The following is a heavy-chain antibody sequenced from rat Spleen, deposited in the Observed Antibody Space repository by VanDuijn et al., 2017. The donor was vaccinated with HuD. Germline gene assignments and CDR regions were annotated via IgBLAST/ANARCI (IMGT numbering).Heavy chain of an antibody. D-gene: IGHD4-3*01. Sequence: EVQLVESGGGLVQPGRSLKLSCAASGFTFSNYDMAWVRQAPTKGLEWVASISPSGGSTYYRDSVKGRFTVSRDNAKSTLYLQMNSLKSEDTASYYCASRGSCGLNWFAYGCQGPLVTV. CDR3: ASRGSCGLNWFAY. J-gene: IGHJ3*01. CDR2: ISPSGGST. V-gene: IGHV5-25*01. CDR1: GFTFSNYD.